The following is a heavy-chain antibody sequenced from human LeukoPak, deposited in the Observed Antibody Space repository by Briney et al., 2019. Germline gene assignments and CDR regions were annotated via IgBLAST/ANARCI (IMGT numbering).Heavy chain of an antibody. D-gene: IGHD3-10*01. V-gene: IGHV4-4*07. J-gene: IGHJ5*02. CDR2: IHTSGSS. CDR3: AGRSTGVRGVNGWFDP. CDR1: GDSMSDYY. Sequence: SETLSLTCNVSGDSMSDYYWNWVRQPAGKGLEWIGLIHTSGSSNYHPSLKSRVTMSVETSKNRVTLRLISVTAADTAIYYCAGRSTGVRGVNGWFDPWGQGTLVIVSS.